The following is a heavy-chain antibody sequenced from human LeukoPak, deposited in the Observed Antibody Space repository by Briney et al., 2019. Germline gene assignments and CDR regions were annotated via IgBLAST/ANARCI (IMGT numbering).Heavy chain of an antibody. CDR3: AREPAYCGGDCSVVFDY. D-gene: IGHD2-21*02. J-gene: IGHJ4*02. V-gene: IGHV3-23*01. CDR2: ISGSGGST. Sequence: GGSLRLSCAASGFTFSSYAMSWVRQAPGKGLEWVSAISGSGGSTYYADSVKGRFTISRDNSKNTLYLQMSSLRAEDTAVYYCAREPAYCGGDCSVVFDYWGQGTLVTVSS. CDR1: GFTFSSYA.